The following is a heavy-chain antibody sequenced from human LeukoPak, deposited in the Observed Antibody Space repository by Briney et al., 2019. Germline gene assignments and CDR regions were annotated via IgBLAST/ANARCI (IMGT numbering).Heavy chain of an antibody. D-gene: IGHD4-17*01. V-gene: IGHV4-59*01. J-gene: IGHJ5*02. CDR2: IYYSGRT. Sequence: KPSETLSLTCTVSGGSISSYYWSWIRQPPGKGLEWIGYIYYSGRTNYNPSLKSRVTISVDTSKNQFSLKLSSVTAADTAVYYCARDDSGDYGWFDPWGQGTLVTVSS. CDR1: GGSISSYY. CDR3: ARDDSGDYGWFDP.